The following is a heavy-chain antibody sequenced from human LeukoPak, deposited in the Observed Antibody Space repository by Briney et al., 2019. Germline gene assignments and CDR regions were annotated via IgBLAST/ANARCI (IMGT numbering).Heavy chain of an antibody. V-gene: IGHV4-59*01. J-gene: IGHJ4*02. D-gene: IGHD3-22*01. Sequence: PSETLSLTCTVSGGSISSYYWSWIRQPPGKGLEWIGYIYYSGSTNCNPSLKSRVTISVDTSKNQFSLKLSSVTAADTAVYYCARGGGGYYYDSSGYPPLDYWGQGTLVTVSS. CDR2: IYYSGST. CDR3: ARGGGGYYYDSSGYPPLDY. CDR1: GGSISSYY.